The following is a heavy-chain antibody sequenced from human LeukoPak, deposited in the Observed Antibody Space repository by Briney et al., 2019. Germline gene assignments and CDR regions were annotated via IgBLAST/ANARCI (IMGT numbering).Heavy chain of an antibody. CDR3: ARERRTSRIITMIRKHDQKPSYYMDV. CDR2: ISGSGGST. CDR1: GFTFSSYG. Sequence: GGSLRLSCAASGFTFSSYGMSWVRQAPGKGLEWVSAISGSGGSTYYADSVKGRFTISRDNSKNTLYLQMNSLRAEDTAVYYCARERRTSRIITMIRKHDQKPSYYMDVWGKGTTVTISS. D-gene: IGHD3-22*01. J-gene: IGHJ6*03. V-gene: IGHV3-23*01.